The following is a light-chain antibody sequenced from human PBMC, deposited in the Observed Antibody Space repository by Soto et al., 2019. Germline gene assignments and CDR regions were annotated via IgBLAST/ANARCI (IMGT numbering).Light chain of an antibody. CDR3: QQYDDYPLT. CDR2: DAS. CDR1: QSVRSW. V-gene: IGKV1-5*01. Sequence: DIQMTQSPSTLSASVGDTVTITCRASQSVRSWLAWYQQKPGKAPKFLIYDASTLESGVPSRFSGSGSGTEFTLTISSLQPADFATYYCQQYDDYPLTFGGGTKVEI. J-gene: IGKJ4*01.